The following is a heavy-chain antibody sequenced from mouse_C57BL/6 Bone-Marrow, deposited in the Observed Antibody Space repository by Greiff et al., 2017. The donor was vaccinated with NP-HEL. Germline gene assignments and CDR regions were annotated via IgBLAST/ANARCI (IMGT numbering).Heavy chain of an antibody. Sequence: QVQLQQPGAELVKPGASVKLSCKASGYSFTSYWMHWVKQRPGQGLEWIGMIHPNSGSTNYNEKFKSKATLTVDKSSSTAYMQLSSLTSEDSAVYYCARPAYYSNYEAYWGQGTLVTVSA. CDR1: GYSFTSYW. CDR2: IHPNSGST. V-gene: IGHV1-64*01. D-gene: IGHD2-5*01. J-gene: IGHJ3*01. CDR3: ARPAYYSNYEAY.